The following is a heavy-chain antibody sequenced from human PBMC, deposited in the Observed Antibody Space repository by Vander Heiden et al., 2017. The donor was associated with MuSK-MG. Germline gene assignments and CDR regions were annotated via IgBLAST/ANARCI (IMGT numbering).Heavy chain of an antibody. CDR1: GFTLSSYA. Sequence: EVHLLESGGGLVQPGGSLRLSCAASGFTLSSYAMNWVRQAPGKGLEWVSGISGSGGSTYYADSVKGRFTISRDNSKNTLYLQIYSLRAEDTAVYYCARSIEYGHLDYWGQGTLVTVSS. CDR2: ISGSGGST. V-gene: IGHV3-23*01. CDR3: ARSIEYGHLDY. J-gene: IGHJ4*02. D-gene: IGHD4-17*01.